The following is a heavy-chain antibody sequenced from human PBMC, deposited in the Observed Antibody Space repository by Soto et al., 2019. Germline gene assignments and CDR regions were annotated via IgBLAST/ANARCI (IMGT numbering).Heavy chain of an antibody. CDR1: GYTFSSFG. CDR3: ARVGAYCSSTSCFDY. J-gene: IGHJ4*02. CDR2: ISAYSGNT. D-gene: IGHD2-2*01. Sequence: QVQLVQSGAEVKKPGASVKVSCKASGYTFSSFGISWVRQAPGQGLEWMGWISAYSGNTDYEQNLQRRVTMTTDISPTTASMDLRTLRSDDTAVYFCARVGAYCSSTSCFDYWGQGTLVTVSS. V-gene: IGHV1-18*01.